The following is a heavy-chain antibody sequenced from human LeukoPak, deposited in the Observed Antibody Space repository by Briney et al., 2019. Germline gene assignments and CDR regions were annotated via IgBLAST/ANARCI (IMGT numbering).Heavy chain of an antibody. CDR3: ARARNEILAGYYSFDY. CDR2: IYYSGST. D-gene: IGHD3-9*01. J-gene: IGHJ4*02. CDR1: GGSISSGGYY. V-gene: IGHV4-31*03. Sequence: SQTLSLTCTVSGGSISSGGYYWSWIRQHPGKGLEWIGYIYYSGSTYYNPSLKSRVTISGDKSKNQFSLKLSSVTVADTAIYYCARARNEILAGYYSFDYWGQGILVTVSS.